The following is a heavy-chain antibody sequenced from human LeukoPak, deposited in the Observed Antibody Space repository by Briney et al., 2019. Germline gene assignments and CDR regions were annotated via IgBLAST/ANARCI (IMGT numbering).Heavy chain of an antibody. CDR1: GFTFNIYG. D-gene: IGHD1-1*01. V-gene: IGHV3-30*03. J-gene: IGHJ4*02. Sequence: GGSLRLSCAASGFTFNIYGMHWVRQAPGKGLEWVAAISSDGNNKFYTDSVKGRFTISRDNSKNTLYLQMNSLRAEDTAVYYCATERMTGSSYYSDYWGQGTLVTVSS. CDR3: ATERMTGSSYYSDY. CDR2: ISSDGNNK.